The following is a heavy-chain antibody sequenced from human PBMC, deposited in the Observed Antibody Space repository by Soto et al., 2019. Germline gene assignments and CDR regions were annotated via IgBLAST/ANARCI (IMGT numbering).Heavy chain of an antibody. V-gene: IGHV3-23*01. CDR1: GFTFSSYA. J-gene: IGHJ4*02. CDR3: AKDITTRPRYFDD. Sequence: GGSLRLSCAASGFTFSSYAMNWVRQAPGKGLEWVSGISGNTGSTYYADSVKGRFTISRDNSKNTLYLQMNSLRAEDTAVYYCAKDITTRPRYFDDWGQGTLVTVSS. D-gene: IGHD1-1*01. CDR2: ISGNTGST.